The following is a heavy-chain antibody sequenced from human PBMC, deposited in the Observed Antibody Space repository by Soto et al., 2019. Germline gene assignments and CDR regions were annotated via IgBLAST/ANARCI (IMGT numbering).Heavy chain of an antibody. CDR1: GYTFTSYY. CDR2: INPSGGST. V-gene: IGHV1-46*01. CDR3: ARGELLNYYDSSGYPAFDY. J-gene: IGHJ4*02. Sequence: GASVKVSCKASGYTFTSYYMHWVRQAPGQGLEWMGIINPSGGSTSYAQKFQGRVTMTRDTSTSTVYMELSSLRSEDTAVYYCARGELLNYYDSSGYPAFDYWGPGTLVTVSS. D-gene: IGHD3-22*01.